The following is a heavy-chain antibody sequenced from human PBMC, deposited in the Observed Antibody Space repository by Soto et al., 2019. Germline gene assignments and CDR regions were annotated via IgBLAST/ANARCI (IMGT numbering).Heavy chain of an antibody. CDR3: ATIKPNY. Sequence: SETLSLTCAVYGGSFSDYYWSWIRQPPGKGLEWIGEIHHTGSPKYNPSLKSRVTISVDTSKNQFSLKLSSVTAADTAVYYCATIKPNYWGQGSLVTVSS. CDR2: IHHTGSP. CDR1: GGSFSDYY. V-gene: IGHV4-34*01. J-gene: IGHJ4*02.